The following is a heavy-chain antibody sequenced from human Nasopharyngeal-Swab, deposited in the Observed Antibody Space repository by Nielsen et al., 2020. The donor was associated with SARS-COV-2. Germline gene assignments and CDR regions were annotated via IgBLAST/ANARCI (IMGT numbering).Heavy chain of an antibody. CDR1: GFGFSAFA. J-gene: IGHJ4*02. CDR3: ARDLGGAAAGTDY. V-gene: IGHV3-23*01. D-gene: IGHD6-13*01. CDR2: AGGNDGST. Sequence: GGSLRLSCAASGFGFSAFAMSWVRQAPGKGLEWVSAAGGNDGSTFYADSVRGRFTISRDNSKNTLYLQMNSLRAEDTAVYYCARDLGGAAAGTDYWGQGTLVTVSS.